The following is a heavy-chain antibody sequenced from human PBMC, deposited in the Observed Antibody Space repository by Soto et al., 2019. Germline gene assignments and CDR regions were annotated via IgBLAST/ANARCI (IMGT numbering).Heavy chain of an antibody. V-gene: IGHV1-3*01. CDR3: ARSAITFGGVIVPLDY. J-gene: IGHJ4*02. D-gene: IGHD3-16*02. Sequence: ASVKVSCKASGYTFTRYTMNWVRQAPGQRLEWMGWINPDNGNTKSSQKFQDRVIITRDTSASTAYMDLSSLRSEDTAVYYCARSAITFGGVIVPLDYWGQGTLVTVSS. CDR2: INPDNGNT. CDR1: GYTFTRYT.